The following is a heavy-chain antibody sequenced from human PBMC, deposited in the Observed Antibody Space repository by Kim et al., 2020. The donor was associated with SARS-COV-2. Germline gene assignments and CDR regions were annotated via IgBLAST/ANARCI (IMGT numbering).Heavy chain of an antibody. J-gene: IGHJ4*02. CDR2: ISSSSSYI. D-gene: IGHD3-22*01. CDR3: ARGGSSGYYYTDY. Sequence: GGSLRLSCAASGFTFSSYSMNWVRQAPGKGLEWVSSISSSSSYIYYADSVKGRFTISRDNAKNSLYLQMNSLRAEDTAVYYCARGGSSGYYYTDYWGQGTLVTVSS. CDR1: GFTFSSYS. V-gene: IGHV3-21*01.